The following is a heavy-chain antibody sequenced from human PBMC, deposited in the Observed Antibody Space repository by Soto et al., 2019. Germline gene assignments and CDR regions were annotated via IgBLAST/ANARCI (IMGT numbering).Heavy chain of an antibody. D-gene: IGHD2-2*01. V-gene: IGHV3-23*01. CDR3: AKDRGSVTAARFDP. CDR2: ISGSGAST. Sequence: PGGSLRLSCVVTGFTFSSYSMNWVRQAPGKGLEWLSGISGSGASTHYADSVKGRFTISRDNSKNTLYLQMNSLRAGDTAVYHCAKDRGSVTAARFDPWGQGTLVTVSS. CDR1: GFTFSSYS. J-gene: IGHJ5*02.